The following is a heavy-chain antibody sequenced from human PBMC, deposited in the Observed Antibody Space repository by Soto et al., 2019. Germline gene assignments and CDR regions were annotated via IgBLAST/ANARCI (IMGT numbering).Heavy chain of an antibody. J-gene: IGHJ3*02. Sequence: QVQLVQSGAEVKKPGSSVKVSCKASGGTFSSYTISWVRQAPGQGLEWMGRIIPILGIANYAQKFQGRVTITADKSTRTAYRGLSSLRSEDTAVYYGARSVDSGSYPADAFDIWCQGTMVTVSS. CDR1: GGTFSSYT. V-gene: IGHV1-69*02. CDR2: IIPILGIA. D-gene: IGHD1-26*01. CDR3: ARSVDSGSYPADAFDI.